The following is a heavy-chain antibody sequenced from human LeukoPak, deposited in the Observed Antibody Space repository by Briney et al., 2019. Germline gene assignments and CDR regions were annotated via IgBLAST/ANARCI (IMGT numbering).Heavy chain of an antibody. CDR1: GFTFSSYS. Sequence: GGSLRLSCAASGFTFSSYSMTWVRQAPGKGLEWVSSISSSSSYIYYADSVKGRFTISRDNAKNSLYLQMNSLRAEDTAVYYCARDLIIWGASLLGAFDIWGQGTMVTVFS. CDR3: ARDLIIWGASLLGAFDI. D-gene: IGHD3-16*01. CDR2: ISSSSSYI. J-gene: IGHJ3*02. V-gene: IGHV3-21*01.